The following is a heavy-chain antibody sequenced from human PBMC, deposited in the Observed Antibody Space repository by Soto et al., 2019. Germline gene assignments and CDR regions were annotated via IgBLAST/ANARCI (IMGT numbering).Heavy chain of an antibody. D-gene: IGHD4-17*01. CDR3: AKYRGAYKTTPDY. V-gene: IGHV3-23*01. CDR2: ISGSGSST. CDR1: GFTFSSYV. Sequence: EVQLLESGGGLAQPGGSLRLSCAASGFTFSSYVMSWVRQAPGKGLDWVSSISGSGSSTYYADSVKGRFTISRDNSKNTLYLQINSLGAEDTAVYYCAKYRGAYKTTPDYWGQGTLVTVSS. J-gene: IGHJ4*02.